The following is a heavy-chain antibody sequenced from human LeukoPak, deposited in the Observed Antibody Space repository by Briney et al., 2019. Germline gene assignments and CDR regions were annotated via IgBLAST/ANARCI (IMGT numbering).Heavy chain of an antibody. V-gene: IGHV4-59*10. CDR1: GGSFSGYY. Sequence: PSETLSLTCAVYGGSFSGYYWSWIRQPAGKGLEWIGRIYTSGSTNYNPSLKSRVTMSADTSKNQFSLKLSSVTAADTAVYYCARGRSGSYFAIYYYYGMDVWGQGTTVTVSS. CDR2: IYTSGST. CDR3: ARGRSGSYFAIYYYYGMDV. D-gene: IGHD1-26*01. J-gene: IGHJ6*02.